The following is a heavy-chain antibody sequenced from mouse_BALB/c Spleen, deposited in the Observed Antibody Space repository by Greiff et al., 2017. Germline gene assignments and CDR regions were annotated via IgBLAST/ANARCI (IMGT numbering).Heavy chain of an antibody. V-gene: IGHV2-6-5*01. J-gene: IGHJ2*01. D-gene: IGHD2-4*01. Sequence: VQVVESGPGLVAPSQSLSITCTVSGFSLTDYGVSWIRQPPGKGLEWLGVIWGGGSTYYNSALKSRLSISKDNSKSQVFLKMNSLQTDDTAMYYCAKHEITTPYYFDYWGQGTTLTVSS. CDR2: IWGGGST. CDR1: GFSLTDYG. CDR3: AKHEITTPYYFDY.